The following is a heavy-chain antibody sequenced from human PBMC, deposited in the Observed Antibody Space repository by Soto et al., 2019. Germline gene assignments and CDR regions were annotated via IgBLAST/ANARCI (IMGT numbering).Heavy chain of an antibody. CDR1: GYTFTTYG. CDR2: ISTYNGNT. D-gene: IGHD6-13*01. V-gene: IGHV1-18*04. CDR3: ARGGSSSWYGAFDI. J-gene: IGHJ3*02. Sequence: ASVKVSFKASGYTFTTYGISWLRQAPGQGLEWMGWISTYNGNTNYAQKFQGRVTMTTDTPTSTAYMELRSLRSDDTAVYYCARGGSSSWYGAFDIWGQGTMVTVSS.